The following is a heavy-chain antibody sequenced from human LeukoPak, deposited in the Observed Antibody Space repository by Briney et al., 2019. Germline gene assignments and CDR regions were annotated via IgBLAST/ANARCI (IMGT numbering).Heavy chain of an antibody. D-gene: IGHD3-3*01. Sequence: GGSLRLSCAASGFTFRTYGMHWVRQAPGKGLEWVAVISYDGSNKYYADSVKGRFTISRDNSKNTLFLQMNSLRGEDTAIYYCAKWMVRRDFWSGAFDIWGQGTMVTV. V-gene: IGHV3-30*18. J-gene: IGHJ3*02. CDR1: GFTFRTYG. CDR2: ISYDGSNK. CDR3: AKWMVRRDFWSGAFDI.